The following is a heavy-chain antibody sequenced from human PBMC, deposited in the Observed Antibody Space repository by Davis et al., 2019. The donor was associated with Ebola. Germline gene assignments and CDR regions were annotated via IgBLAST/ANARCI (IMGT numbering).Heavy chain of an antibody. CDR1: GGSISSYY. Sequence: MPSETLSLTCTVSGGSISSYYWSWIRQPPGKGLEWIGYIYYSGSTNYNPSLKSRVTISVDTSKNQFSLKLSSVTAADTAVYYCAGQNYYGMDVWGKGTTVTVSS. CDR3: AGQNYYGMDV. CDR2: IYYSGST. V-gene: IGHV4-59*01. J-gene: IGHJ6*04.